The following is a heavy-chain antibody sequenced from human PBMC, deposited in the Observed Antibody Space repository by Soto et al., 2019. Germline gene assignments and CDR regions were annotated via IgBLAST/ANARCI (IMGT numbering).Heavy chain of an antibody. J-gene: IGHJ3*02. CDR3: ANHQIGNAFDI. CDR2: MNPNSGNT. Sequence: GASVKVCCKASVYSFTSYDINWVRQATGQGLEWMVWMNPNSGNTGYAQKFQGRVTMTRNTSISTAYMELSSLRSEDTAVYYCANHQIGNAFDIWGQGTMVTVSS. CDR1: VYSFTSYD. V-gene: IGHV1-8*01. D-gene: IGHD3-10*01.